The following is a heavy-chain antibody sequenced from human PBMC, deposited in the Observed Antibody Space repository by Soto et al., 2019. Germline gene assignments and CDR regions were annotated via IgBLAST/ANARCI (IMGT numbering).Heavy chain of an antibody. CDR3: ARVMEYSSSAGSWYFDY. V-gene: IGHV4-30-2*01. Sequence: SETLSLTCAVSGGSISSGGYSWSWIRQPPGKGLEWIGYIYHSGSTYYNPSLKSRVTISVDRSKNQFSLKLSSVTAADTAVYYCARVMEYSSSAGSWYFDYWGQGTLVTVSS. D-gene: IGHD6-6*01. CDR2: IYHSGST. CDR1: GGSISSGGYS. J-gene: IGHJ4*02.